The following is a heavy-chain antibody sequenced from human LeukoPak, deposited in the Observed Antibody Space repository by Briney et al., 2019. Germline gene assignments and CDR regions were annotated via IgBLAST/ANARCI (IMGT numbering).Heavy chain of an antibody. D-gene: IGHD3-10*01. J-gene: IGHJ4*02. CDR2: IYYSGST. CDR1: GGSISNSSYY. CDR3: ARSLTMVRGVIGLGY. V-gene: IGHV4-39*01. Sequence: SETLSLTCTVSGGSISNSSYYWGWIRQPPGKGLEWIGSIYYSGSTYYNPSLKSRVTISVDTSKSQFSLKLSSVTAADTAVYYCARSLTMVRGVIGLGYWGQGTLVTVSS.